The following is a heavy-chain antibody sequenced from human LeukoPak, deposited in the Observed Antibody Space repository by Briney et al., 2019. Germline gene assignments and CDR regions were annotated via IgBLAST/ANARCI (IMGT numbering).Heavy chain of an antibody. D-gene: IGHD3-22*01. CDR2: ISGSGGST. Sequence: PGGSLRLSCAASGFTFSSYAMSWVRQAPGQGLEWVSAISGSGGSTYYADSVKGRFTISRDNSKNTLYLQMNSLRVEDTAVYYCAKSDSSGYYLRRFDYWGQGTLVTVSS. V-gene: IGHV3-23*01. CDR1: GFTFSSYA. J-gene: IGHJ4*02. CDR3: AKSDSSGYYLRRFDY.